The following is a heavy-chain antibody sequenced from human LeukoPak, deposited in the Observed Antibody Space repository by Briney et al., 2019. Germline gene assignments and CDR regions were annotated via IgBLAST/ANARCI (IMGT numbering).Heavy chain of an antibody. J-gene: IGHJ3*02. Sequence: SETLSLTCTVSGGSISSYYWSWIRQPPGKGLEWIGYIYYSGSTNYNPSLKRRVTISVDTSKNQFSLKLSSVTAADTAVYYCARPSLLLSIRGAFDIWGQGTMVTVSS. V-gene: IGHV4-59*08. CDR3: ARPSLLLSIRGAFDI. CDR2: IYYSGST. D-gene: IGHD3-10*01. CDR1: GGSISSYY.